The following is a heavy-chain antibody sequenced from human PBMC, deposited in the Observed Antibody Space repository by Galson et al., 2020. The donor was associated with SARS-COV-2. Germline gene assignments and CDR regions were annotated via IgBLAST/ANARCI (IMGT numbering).Heavy chain of an antibody. CDR1: AFTFSSYG. CDR2: ISYDGSNK. CDR3: AKGNDFWSGYHLFDY. Sequence: GGSLRLSCAASAFTFSSYGMHWIRHAPGKGLEWVAVISYDGSNKYYADSVKGRFTISRDNSKNTLYLQMNSLRAEDTAVYYCAKGNDFWSGYHLFDYWGQGTLVTVSS. D-gene: IGHD3-3*01. J-gene: IGHJ4*02. V-gene: IGHV3-30*18.